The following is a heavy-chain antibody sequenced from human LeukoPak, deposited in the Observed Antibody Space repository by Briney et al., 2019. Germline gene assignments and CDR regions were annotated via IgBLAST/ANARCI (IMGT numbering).Heavy chain of an antibody. CDR3: AKDLAKRLYYFDY. CDR2: INPSGGST. J-gene: IGHJ4*02. CDR1: GYTFTSYY. Sequence: ASVKVSCMASGYTFTSYYMHWVRQAPGQGLEWMGIINPSGGSTNYAQKFQDRVTMTRDTSTSTVYMELSSLRSEDTAVYYCAKDLAKRLYYFDYWGQGTLVTVSS. V-gene: IGHV1-46*01. D-gene: IGHD1-1*01.